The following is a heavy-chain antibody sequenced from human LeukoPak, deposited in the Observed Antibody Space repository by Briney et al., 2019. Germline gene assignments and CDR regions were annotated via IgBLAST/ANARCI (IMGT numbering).Heavy chain of an antibody. D-gene: IGHD3-22*01. Sequence: ASVKVSCKASGYTFTNYDINWVRQATGQGLGWMGWMNPNSGNTGYAQKFQGRVTITRNTSISTAYMELSSLRSEDTAVYYCARGPPSQRYYYDSSGYYLNCWGQGTLVTVSS. CDR3: ARGPPSQRYYYDSSGYYLNC. CDR1: GYTFTNYD. CDR2: MNPNSGNT. J-gene: IGHJ4*02. V-gene: IGHV1-8*03.